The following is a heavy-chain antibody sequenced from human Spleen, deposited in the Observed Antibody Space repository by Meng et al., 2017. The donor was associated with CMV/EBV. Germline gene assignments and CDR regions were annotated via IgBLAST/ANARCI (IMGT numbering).Heavy chain of an antibody. CDR1: SYIFTSYA. J-gene: IGHJ4*02. CDR3: ARDGDSLRPFDY. CDR2: IRGYNGDT. Sequence: ASVKVSCKASSYIFTSYAISWVRQAPGQGLEWMGSIRGYNGDTKYAQKFKGRVTMTTDTSTSTAYMELKSLRSDDTAVYYCARDGDSLRPFDYWGQGTLVTVSS. D-gene: IGHD4-17*01. V-gene: IGHV1-18*01.